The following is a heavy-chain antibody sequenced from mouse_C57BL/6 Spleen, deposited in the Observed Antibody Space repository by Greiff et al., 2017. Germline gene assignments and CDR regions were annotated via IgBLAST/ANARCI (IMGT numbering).Heavy chain of an antibody. V-gene: IGHV1-15*01. Sequence: VQLQQSGAELVRPGASVTLSCKASGYTFTDYEMHWVKQTPVHGLEWIGAIDPDTGGTAYNQKFKGKAILTADKSSSTAYMELRSLTSEDSAVYYCTRYSNYRYFDVWGTGTTVTVSS. D-gene: IGHD2-5*01. CDR3: TRYSNYRYFDV. J-gene: IGHJ1*03. CDR1: GYTFTDYE. CDR2: IDPDTGGT.